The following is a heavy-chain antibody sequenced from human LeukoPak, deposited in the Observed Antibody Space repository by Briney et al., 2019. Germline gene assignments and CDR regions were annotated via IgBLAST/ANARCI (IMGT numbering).Heavy chain of an antibody. CDR3: ARDRAVVVAATDY. V-gene: IGHV1-18*01. Sequence: ASVKVSCKASGYTFTTYGISWVRQAPGQGLEWMGWISTYNGDTNSAQKLQGRVTMTTDTSTSTAYMELRSLRSDDTAVYYCARDRAVVVAATDYWGQGTLVTVSS. CDR2: ISTYNGDT. CDR1: GYTFTTYG. J-gene: IGHJ4*02. D-gene: IGHD2-15*01.